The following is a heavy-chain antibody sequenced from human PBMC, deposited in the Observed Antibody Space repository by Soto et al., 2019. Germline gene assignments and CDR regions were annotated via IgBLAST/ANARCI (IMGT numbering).Heavy chain of an antibody. CDR1: GGSISSGGYY. CDR2: IYYSGST. V-gene: IGHV4-31*03. D-gene: IGHD4-17*01. CDR3: ARVGSHDYGVQVDY. Sequence: SETLSLTCTVSGGSISSGGYYWSWIRQHPGKGLEWIGYIYYSGSTYYNPSLKSRVTISVDTSKNQFSLKLSSVTAADTAVYYCARVGSHDYGVQVDYWGQGTLVTVSS. J-gene: IGHJ4*02.